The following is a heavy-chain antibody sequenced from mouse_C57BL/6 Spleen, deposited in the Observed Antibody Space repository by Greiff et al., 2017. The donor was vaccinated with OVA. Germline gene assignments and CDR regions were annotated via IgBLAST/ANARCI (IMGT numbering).Heavy chain of an antibody. J-gene: IGHJ2*01. CDR3: ARSSITTVVATGYYFDY. CDR2: INPSSGYT. CDR1: GYTFTSYW. Sequence: QVQLQQSGAELAKPGASVKLSCKASGYTFTSYWMHWVKQRPGQGLEWIGYINPSSGYTKYNQKFKDKATLTADKSSSTAYMQLSSLTYEDSAVYYFARSSITTVVATGYYFDYWGQGTTLTVSS. D-gene: IGHD1-1*01. V-gene: IGHV1-7*01.